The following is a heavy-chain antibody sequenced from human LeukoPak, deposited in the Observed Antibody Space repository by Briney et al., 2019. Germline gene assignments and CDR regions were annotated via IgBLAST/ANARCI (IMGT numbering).Heavy chain of an antibody. V-gene: IGHV4-61*08. CDR1: GGSISSGDYY. CDR2: IYYSGST. J-gene: IGHJ5*02. D-gene: IGHD3-9*01. Sequence: SETLSLTCTVSGGSISSGDYYWSWIRQPPGKGLEWIGYIYYSGSTNYNPSLKSRFTISVDTSKNQFSLKLSSVTAADTAVYYCARARRYDILTGYYEGDPNWFDPWGQGTLVTVSS. CDR3: ARARRYDILTGYYEGDPNWFDP.